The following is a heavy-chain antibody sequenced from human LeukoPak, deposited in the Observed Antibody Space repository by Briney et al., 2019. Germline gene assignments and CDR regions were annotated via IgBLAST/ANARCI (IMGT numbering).Heavy chain of an antibody. CDR2: ISGSGGST. CDR3: ARDLGRGLIQLSSFDY. J-gene: IGHJ4*02. Sequence: QPGGSLRLSCAASKFTFSTYAMSWVRQAPGKGLEWVSAISGSGGSTYYADSVKGRFTISRDNSKNTLYLQMNSLRAEDTAVYYCARDLGRGLIQLSSFDYWGQGTLVTVSS. CDR1: KFTFSTYA. V-gene: IGHV3-23*01. D-gene: IGHD5-18*01.